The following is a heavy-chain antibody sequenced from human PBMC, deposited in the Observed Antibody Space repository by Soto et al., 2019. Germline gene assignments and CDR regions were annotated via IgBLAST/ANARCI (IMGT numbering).Heavy chain of an antibody. Sequence: SETLSLPCSASGGSITSSSHFWGWVRQPPGKGLEWIGTIYFTGNTYYTPSLKSRLTMSIDTSKNEFSLRLNSVAAADTALYYCAGQTFTIAAASYGRSNWFDPWGPGTLVTVSS. CDR3: AGQTFTIAAASYGRSNWFDP. J-gene: IGHJ5*02. V-gene: IGHV4-39*01. CDR1: GGSITSSSHF. D-gene: IGHD6-25*01. CDR2: IYFTGNT.